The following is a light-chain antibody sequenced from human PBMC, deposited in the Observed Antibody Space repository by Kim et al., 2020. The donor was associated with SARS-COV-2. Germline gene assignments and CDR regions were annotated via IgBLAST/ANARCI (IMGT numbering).Light chain of an antibody. Sequence: SYELTHPPSVSVSPGQTASITCSGDKLGNKYVCWYQQKPGQSPVVVIYQDDKRPSGIPERISGSNSGNTATLTISGTQAMDEADYYCQAWDSRTVVFGGGTQLTVL. V-gene: IGLV3-1*01. CDR3: QAWDSRTVV. J-gene: IGLJ2*01. CDR2: QDD. CDR1: KLGNKY.